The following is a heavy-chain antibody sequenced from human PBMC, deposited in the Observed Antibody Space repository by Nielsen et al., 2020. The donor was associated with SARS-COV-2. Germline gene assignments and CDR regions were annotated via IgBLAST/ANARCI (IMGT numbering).Heavy chain of an antibody. CDR2: INTNTGNP. CDR3: ARAPILRFLEWLSRTLRDAFDI. Sequence: ASVKVSCKASGYTFTSYAMNWVRQAPGQGLEWMGWINTNTGNPTYAQGFTGRFVFSLDTSVSTAYLQISSLKAEDTAVHYCARAPILRFLEWLSRTLRDAFDIWGQGTMVTVSS. CDR1: GYTFTSYA. D-gene: IGHD3-3*01. J-gene: IGHJ3*02. V-gene: IGHV7-4-1*02.